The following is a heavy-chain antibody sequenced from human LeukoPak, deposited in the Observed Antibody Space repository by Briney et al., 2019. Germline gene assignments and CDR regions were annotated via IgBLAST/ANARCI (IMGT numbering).Heavy chain of an antibody. CDR1: GGSITSSTHY. Sequence: SETLSLTCTVSGGSITSSTHYWGWIRQPPGKGLEWIGTIYYTGSPTFYNPSLKSRLTISVDTSKSHFSLKLTSVTAADTAVYYCARDFLRDYGDPFDSWGQGTLVTVSS. D-gene: IGHD4-17*01. CDR2: IYYTGSPT. V-gene: IGHV4-39*07. CDR3: ARDFLRDYGDPFDS. J-gene: IGHJ4*02.